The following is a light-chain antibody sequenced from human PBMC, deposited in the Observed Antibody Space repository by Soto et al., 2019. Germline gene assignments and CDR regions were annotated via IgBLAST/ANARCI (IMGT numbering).Light chain of an antibody. CDR2: DAS. CDR3: QQRSNWPPFT. V-gene: IGKV3-11*01. Sequence: EIVLTQSPATLSLSPGERATLSCRASQSVSSYLAWYQQKPGQAPRLLIYDASNRATGIPARFSGSGSGTDFTLTISSLEPEDFAVYYFQQRSNWPPFTFGPGTNVHIK. CDR1: QSVSSY. J-gene: IGKJ3*01.